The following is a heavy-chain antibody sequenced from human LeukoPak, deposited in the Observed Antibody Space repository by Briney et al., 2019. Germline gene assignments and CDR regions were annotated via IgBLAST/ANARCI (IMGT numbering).Heavy chain of an antibody. D-gene: IGHD2-2*02. J-gene: IGHJ3*02. Sequence: GGALRLSCAASGFTFSSYDMHWVRQATGKGLEWVSAIGTAGDTYYPGSVKGRFTISRDNAKNSLYLQMNSLRAEDTAVYYCARAKPAAIGDAFDIWGQGTMVTVSS. CDR1: GFTFSSYD. V-gene: IGHV3-13*01. CDR2: IGTAGDT. CDR3: ARAKPAAIGDAFDI.